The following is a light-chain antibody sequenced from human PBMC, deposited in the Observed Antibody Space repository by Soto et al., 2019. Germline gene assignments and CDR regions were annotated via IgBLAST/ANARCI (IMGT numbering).Light chain of an antibody. CDR3: ETWDRNTVV. V-gene: IGLV4-60*02. Sequence: QLVLTQSSSASASLGSSVKLTCTLSSGHSSYIIAWHQQQPGKAPRYLMKLEGTGSYNKGSGVPDRFSGSSSGADRYLTISNLLFEDEADYYCETWDRNTVVFGGGTKLTVL. CDR2: LEGTGSY. J-gene: IGLJ2*01. CDR1: SGHSSYI.